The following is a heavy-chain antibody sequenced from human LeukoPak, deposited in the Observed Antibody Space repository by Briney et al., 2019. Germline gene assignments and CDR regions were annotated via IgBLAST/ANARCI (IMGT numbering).Heavy chain of an antibody. V-gene: IGHV3-7*01. D-gene: IGHD1-26*01. CDR1: GFTFSDYW. CDR3: ARDKIVGATFFDY. CDR2: VKQGGSER. Sequence: GSLRLSCAASGFTFSDYWMSWVRQTPGKGLEWVANVKQGGSERYYVDSVKGRFTISRDNAERSLYLQMNSLRADDSAVYYCARDKIVGATFFDYWGQGILVTVSS. J-gene: IGHJ4*02.